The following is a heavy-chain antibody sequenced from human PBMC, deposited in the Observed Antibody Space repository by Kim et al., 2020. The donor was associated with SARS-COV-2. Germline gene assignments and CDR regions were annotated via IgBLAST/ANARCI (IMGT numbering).Heavy chain of an antibody. D-gene: IGHD5-12*01. CDR1: WDSVSSNSAA. CDR3: AREGGVSGYDYGSYNY. J-gene: IGHJ4*02. CDR2: TYYRSKWYN. Sequence: SQTLSLTCAISWDSVSSNSAAWNWIRQSPSRGLEWLGRTYYRSKWYNDYAVSVKSRITINPDTSKNQFSLQLNSVTPEDTAVYYCAREGGVSGYDYGSYNYWGQGTLVTVSS. V-gene: IGHV6-1*01.